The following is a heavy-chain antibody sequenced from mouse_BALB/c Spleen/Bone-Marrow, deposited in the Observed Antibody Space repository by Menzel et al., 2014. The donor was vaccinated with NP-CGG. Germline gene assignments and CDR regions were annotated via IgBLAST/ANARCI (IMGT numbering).Heavy chain of an antibody. CDR1: GFTFNIYA. V-gene: IGHV10-1*02. D-gene: IGHD2-12*01. J-gene: IGHJ4*01. CDR3: VRHSYHDNSLDY. CDR2: IRSKSKNYAT. Sequence: VQLKESGGGLVQPKGSLKLSCAASGFTFNIYAMNWVRQAPGKGLEWVARIRSKSKNYATYYADSVKDRFTISRDDSQSMLHLQVNSLKTEATAMYYCVRHSYHDNSLDYWGQGISVIVSS.